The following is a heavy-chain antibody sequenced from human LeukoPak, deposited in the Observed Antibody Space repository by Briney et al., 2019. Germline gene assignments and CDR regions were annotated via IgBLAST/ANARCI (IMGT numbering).Heavy chain of an antibody. V-gene: IGHV3-48*03. Sequence: GGSLRLSCAASGFTFSSYEMNWVRQAPGKGLEWFSYFSSSGSAIYYADSVKGRFTISRDNAKNSLYLQMNSLRAEDTAVYYCARGEEWYYDSSGYYPFDYWGQGTLVTVSS. D-gene: IGHD3-22*01. CDR3: ARGEEWYYDSSGYYPFDY. J-gene: IGHJ4*02. CDR1: GFTFSSYE. CDR2: FSSSGSAI.